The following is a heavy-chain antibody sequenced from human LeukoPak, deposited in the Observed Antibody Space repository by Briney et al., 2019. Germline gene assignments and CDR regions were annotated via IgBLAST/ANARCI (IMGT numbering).Heavy chain of an antibody. J-gene: IGHJ4*02. CDR3: ARVVLRYYLDY. Sequence: GGSLRLSCAASGFTFSDYYMSWIRQAPGEGLEWVSYISSSGSTIYYADSVKGRFTISRDNAKNSLYLQMNSLRAEDTAVYYCARVVLRYYLDYWGRGTLVTVSS. V-gene: IGHV3-11*01. CDR1: GFTFSDYY. CDR2: ISSSGSTI. D-gene: IGHD3-9*01.